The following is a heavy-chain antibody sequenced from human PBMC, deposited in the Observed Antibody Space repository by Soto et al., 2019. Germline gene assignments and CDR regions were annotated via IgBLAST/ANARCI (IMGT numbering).Heavy chain of an antibody. CDR2: INPNGGVT. CDR3: ARESGGATATLDYYYFYMDV. CDR1: GDSFNDYY. V-gene: IGHV1-2*04. D-gene: IGHD5-12*01. Sequence: QVQLVQSGAEVRKPGPSVTVSCRSSGDSFNDYYIHWVRQAPGQGFEWMGWINPNGGVTKYAQKFQGWVSMTRDTSIRTVYMQLSRLRSDDTAVYYCARESGGATATLDYYYFYMDVWGTGTTVTVSS. J-gene: IGHJ6*03.